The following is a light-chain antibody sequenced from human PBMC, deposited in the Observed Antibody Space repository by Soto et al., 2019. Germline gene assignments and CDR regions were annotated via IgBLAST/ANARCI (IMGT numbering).Light chain of an antibody. J-gene: IGLJ2*01. Sequence: QSVLAQPPSASRTPGQRVIISCSGSSSNIGSNYVYWYQQFPGTAPKLLIYRNNQRPSGVPDRFSGSKSGTSASLAISGLRSEDEADYYCAAWDDSLSGLFGGGTKLTVL. CDR1: SSNIGSNY. V-gene: IGLV1-47*01. CDR3: AAWDDSLSGL. CDR2: RNN.